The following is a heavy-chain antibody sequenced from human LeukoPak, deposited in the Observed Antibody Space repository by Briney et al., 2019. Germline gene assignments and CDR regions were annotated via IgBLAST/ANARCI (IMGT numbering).Heavy chain of an antibody. V-gene: IGHV4-38-2*02. J-gene: IGHJ6*03. D-gene: IGHD3-9*01. CDR1: GYSISSGYY. CDR2: FYHSGST. Sequence: SETLTLTCSVSGYSISSGYYWGWIRQPPGKGLEWIGSFYHSGSTYYNPSLKSRVTISVDTSKNQFSLKLSSVTAADTAVYYCAIFDWLLYYYYYYYMDVWGKGTTVTVSS. CDR3: AIFDWLLYYYYYYYMDV.